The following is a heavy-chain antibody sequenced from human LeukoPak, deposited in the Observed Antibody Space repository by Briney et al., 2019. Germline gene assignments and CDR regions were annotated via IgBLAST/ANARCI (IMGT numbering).Heavy chain of an antibody. D-gene: IGHD6-19*01. J-gene: IGHJ4*02. CDR1: GFNFKSYG. CDR2: IWYDGSKQ. Sequence: PGRSLRLSCAASGFNFKSYGMHWVRQAPDKGLEWAAVIWYDGSKQYYADSVKGRFTIYRDNSKNMLYLQINSLRVEDTAVYYCARDIRSSYFDCWGQGTLVTVSS. V-gene: IGHV3-33*01. CDR3: ARDIRSSYFDC.